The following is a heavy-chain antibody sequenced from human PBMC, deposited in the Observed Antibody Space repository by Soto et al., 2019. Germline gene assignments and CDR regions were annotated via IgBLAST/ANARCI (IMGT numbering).Heavy chain of an antibody. CDR3: AKDLQSYGDYDDSCYGMDV. CDR2: ISYDGTNK. J-gene: IGHJ6*02. D-gene: IGHD5-12*01. Sequence: QVQLVESGGGEVQPGRSLTISCAASGFTFSTYGMHWVRQTPGKGLEWVAVISYDGTNKFYSDSVKGRFTISRDNFKNTLTLQMNRLRADDTAVYSCAKDLQSYGDYDDSCYGMDVWGLGTRVTVSS. CDR1: GFTFSTYG. V-gene: IGHV3-30*18.